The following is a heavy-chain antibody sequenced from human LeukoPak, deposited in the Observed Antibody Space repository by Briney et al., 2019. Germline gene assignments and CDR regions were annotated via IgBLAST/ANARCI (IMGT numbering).Heavy chain of an antibody. Sequence: PGGSLRLSCAASGFTFSSYWMSWVRQAPGKGLEWVANIKQDGSEKYYVDSVKGRFTISRDNAKNSLYLQMNSLRAEGTAVYYCARDGNLDWFDPWGQGTLVTVSS. CDR3: ARDGNLDWFDP. V-gene: IGHV3-7*01. CDR2: IKQDGSEK. J-gene: IGHJ5*02. D-gene: IGHD1-7*01. CDR1: GFTFSSYW.